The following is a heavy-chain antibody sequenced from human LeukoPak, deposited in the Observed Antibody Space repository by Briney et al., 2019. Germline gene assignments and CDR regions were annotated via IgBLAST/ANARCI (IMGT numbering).Heavy chain of an antibody. CDR2: ISYDGSNT. J-gene: IGHJ4*02. D-gene: IGHD3-22*01. CDR1: GFTFSTHG. Sequence: PGRSLRLSCAASGFTFSTHGMHWVRQAPGKGLEWVAVISYDGSNTYYADSVKGRFTISRDNSKNTLYLQVNSLRAEDTAVYYCAKGRSSGYYFFDYWGQGTLVTVSS. V-gene: IGHV3-30*18. CDR3: AKGRSSGYYFFDY.